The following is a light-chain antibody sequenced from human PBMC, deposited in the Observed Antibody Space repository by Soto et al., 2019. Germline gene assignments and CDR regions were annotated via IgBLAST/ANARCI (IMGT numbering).Light chain of an antibody. J-gene: IGKJ3*01. CDR1: QSISSY. CDR2: AAS. CDR3: QQSYSSPFT. Sequence: DIQMTQSPSSLSASVGDRVNITCRASQSISSYLNWYQQKPGKAPNLLIYAASSLQSGVPSKFSGSGSGTDFTLTISSLQPEDFATYYCQQSYSSPFTFGPGTKVDI. V-gene: IGKV1-39*01.